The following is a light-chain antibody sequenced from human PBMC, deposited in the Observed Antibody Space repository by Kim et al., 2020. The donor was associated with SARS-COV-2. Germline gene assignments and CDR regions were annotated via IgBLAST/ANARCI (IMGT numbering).Light chain of an antibody. CDR3: QQNNDWPLT. Sequence: IVMTQSPATLSVSPGERATLSCRASQGVGSNLAWYQQKPGQAPRLLIYGASTRATGIPARFSGSGSGTEFTLSINSLQSEDFAVYYCQQNNDWPLTFGGGTKVDIK. CDR1: QGVGSN. CDR2: GAS. J-gene: IGKJ4*01. V-gene: IGKV3-15*01.